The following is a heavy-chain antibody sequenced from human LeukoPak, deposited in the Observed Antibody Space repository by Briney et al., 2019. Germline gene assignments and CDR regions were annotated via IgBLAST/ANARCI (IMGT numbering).Heavy chain of an antibody. D-gene: IGHD6-13*01. CDR2: IYTSGST. Sequence: SETLSLTCTVSGGSISSYYWSWIRQPAGKGLEWIGRIYTSGSTNYNPSLKSRVTMSVDTSKNQFSLKLSSVTAADTAVYYCAREPGSSSWGIKNWFDPWGQGTLVTVSS. CDR1: GGSISSYY. CDR3: AREPGSSSWGIKNWFDP. J-gene: IGHJ5*02. V-gene: IGHV4-4*07.